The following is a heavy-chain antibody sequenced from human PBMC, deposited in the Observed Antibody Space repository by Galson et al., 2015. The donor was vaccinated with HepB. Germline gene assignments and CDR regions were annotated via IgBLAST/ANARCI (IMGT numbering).Heavy chain of an antibody. CDR2: ISGDTYGT. CDR1: GFIFSNYA. CDR3: AKGRGWYTGFDT. J-gene: IGHJ4*02. V-gene: IGHV3-23*01. Sequence: SLRLSCAGSGFIFSNYALSWVRQAPGKGLQCVSGISGDTYGTYYADSVKGRFTISGDNSNSRLYLQMTSVTVDDTATYYCAKGRGWYTGFDTWGQGALVTVSS. D-gene: IGHD6-19*01.